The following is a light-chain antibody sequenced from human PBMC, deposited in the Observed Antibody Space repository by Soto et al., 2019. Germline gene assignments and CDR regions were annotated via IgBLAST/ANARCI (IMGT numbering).Light chain of an antibody. CDR2: DVS. J-gene: IGLJ1*01. V-gene: IGLV2-14*03. CDR1: VGVYNY. Sequence: VGVYNYVSWYQRHPGKAPKVMIYDVSNRPSGVSNRFSGSKSGNTASLTISGLQAEDGVDFDSRTTTSNNLSGLFFGTVTKVNV. CDR3: RTTTSNNLSGLF.